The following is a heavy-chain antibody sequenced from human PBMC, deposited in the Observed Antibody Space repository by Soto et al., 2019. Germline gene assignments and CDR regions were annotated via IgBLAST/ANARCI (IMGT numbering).Heavy chain of an antibody. Sequence: ASVKVSCKASGYTFTNFGINWVRQAPGQGLEWMGWINPYDGNRNFAQKFKDRVTMTTDTSTNTAYMELRSLKSDDTALFYWARPLGYCSGGSCYFDYWGQETLVTVS. V-gene: IGHV1-18*01. D-gene: IGHD2-15*01. J-gene: IGHJ4*02. CDR2: INPYDGNR. CDR3: ARPLGYCSGGSCYFDY. CDR1: GYTFTNFG.